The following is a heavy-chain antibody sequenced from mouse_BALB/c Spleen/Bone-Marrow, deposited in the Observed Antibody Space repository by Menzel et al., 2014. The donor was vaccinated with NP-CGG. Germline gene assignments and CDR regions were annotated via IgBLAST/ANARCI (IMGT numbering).Heavy chain of an antibody. CDR2: ISSGGSYT. Sequence: EVKVVESGGDLVKPGGSLKLSCAASGFTFSNYGMSWVRQTPDKRLEWVATISSGGSYTYFPDSVKGRFTISRDNAKNTQCLQMNGLKSEDAAMYYCARLSPDYAMDYWGQGTSVTVSS. J-gene: IGHJ4*01. V-gene: IGHV5-6*01. CDR1: GFTFSNYG. CDR3: ARLSPDYAMDY.